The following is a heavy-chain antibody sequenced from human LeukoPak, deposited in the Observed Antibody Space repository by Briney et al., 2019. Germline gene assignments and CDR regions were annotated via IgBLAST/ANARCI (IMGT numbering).Heavy chain of an antibody. D-gene: IGHD3-16*01. V-gene: IGHV4-39*07. CDR3: ARVTTWGDYYYGMDV. CDR2: IYYSGST. J-gene: IGHJ6*02. Sequence: PSGTLSLTCTVSGGSISSSSYYWGWIRQPPGKGLEWIGSIYYSGSTYYNPSLKSRVTISVDTSKNQFSLKLSSVTAADTAVYYCARVTTWGDYYYGMDVWGQGTTVTVSS. CDR1: GGSISSSSYY.